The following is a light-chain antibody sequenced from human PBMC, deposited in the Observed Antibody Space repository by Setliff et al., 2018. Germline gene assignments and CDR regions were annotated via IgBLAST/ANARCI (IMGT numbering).Light chain of an antibody. Sequence: QSVLTQPASVSGSPGQSITVSCTGTNNDVGGYNYVSWFQQYPDRAPRLIIYDVNNRPSGISSRFSGSKSGNTASLTISGLQTDDEARYYCCSYRKTDTLVYVFGTGTKVTVL. CDR3: CSYRKTDTLVYV. CDR1: NNDVGGYNY. V-gene: IGLV2-14*03. CDR2: DVN. J-gene: IGLJ1*01.